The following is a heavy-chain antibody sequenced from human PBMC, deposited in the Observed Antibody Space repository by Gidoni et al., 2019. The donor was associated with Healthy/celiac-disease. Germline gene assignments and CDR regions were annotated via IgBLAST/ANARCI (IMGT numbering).Heavy chain of an antibody. CDR2: ISGSGGST. CDR1: GFTFSSYA. J-gene: IGHJ4*02. V-gene: IGHV3-23*01. CDR3: AKDEGVASPQLVPPLIDY. D-gene: IGHD2-2*01. Sequence: EVQLLESGGGLVQPGGSLRLSCAASGFTFSSYAMSWVRQAPGKGLEWVSAISGSGGSTYYADSVKGRFTISRDNSKNTLYLQMNSLRAEDTAVYYCAKDEGVASPQLVPPLIDYWGQGTLVTVSS.